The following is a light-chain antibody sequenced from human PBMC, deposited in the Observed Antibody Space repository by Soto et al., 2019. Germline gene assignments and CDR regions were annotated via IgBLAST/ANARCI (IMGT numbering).Light chain of an antibody. Sequence: QSVLTQPASVSGSPGQSIAISCTGTSSDVGAYNFVSWYQQHPGKAPKLMVYDVGNRPSGVSDRFSGSKSGNTASLIISGLQAEDEADYYCSSYTRTSTYVFGTGTKLTVL. J-gene: IGLJ1*01. CDR1: SSDVGAYNF. CDR2: DVG. V-gene: IGLV2-14*03. CDR3: SSYTRTSTYV.